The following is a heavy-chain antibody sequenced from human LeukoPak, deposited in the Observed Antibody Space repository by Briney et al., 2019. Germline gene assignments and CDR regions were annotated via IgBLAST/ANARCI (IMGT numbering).Heavy chain of an antibody. V-gene: IGHV1-2*06. CDR2: INPNSGGT. Sequence: ASVTVSCRASGYTFTGYYMHWVRQAPGQGLEWMGRINPNSGGTNYAQKFQGRVTMTRDTSISTAYMELSRLRSDDTAVYYCARDRVWGSYRSVFDYWGQGTLVTVSS. J-gene: IGHJ4*02. CDR3: ARDRVWGSYRSVFDY. D-gene: IGHD3-16*02. CDR1: GYTFTGYY.